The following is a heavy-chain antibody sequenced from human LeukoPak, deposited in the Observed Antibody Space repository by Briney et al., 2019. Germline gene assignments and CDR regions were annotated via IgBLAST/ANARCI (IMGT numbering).Heavy chain of an antibody. CDR3: ARDRLRYRDDAFDI. J-gene: IGHJ3*02. Sequence: SETLSLTCTVSGGSISSYYWSWIRQPPGKGLEWIGYIYYSGSTNYNPSLKSRVTISVDTSKNQFSLKLSSVTAADTAVYYCARDRLRYRDDAFDIWGQGTMVTVSS. CDR1: GGSISSYY. CDR2: IYYSGST. D-gene: IGHD5-12*01. V-gene: IGHV4-59*01.